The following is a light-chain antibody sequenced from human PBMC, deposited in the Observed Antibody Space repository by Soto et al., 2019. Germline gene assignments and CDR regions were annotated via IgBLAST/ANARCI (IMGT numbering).Light chain of an antibody. J-gene: IGKJ5*01. Sequence: EVVMTQSPGTLSVSPGERATLSCRASQSVSSNLAWYQQRPDQVPRLLIYHASTRATGVSDRFSGSGSGTEFTLTISSLQSEDSAIYYCQQYNKWPSGTFGQGTRLEIK. CDR1: QSVSSN. CDR2: HAS. V-gene: IGKV3-15*01. CDR3: QQYNKWPSGT.